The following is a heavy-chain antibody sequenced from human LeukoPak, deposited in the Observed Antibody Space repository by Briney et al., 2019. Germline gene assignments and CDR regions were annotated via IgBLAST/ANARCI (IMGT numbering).Heavy chain of an antibody. D-gene: IGHD6-13*01. Sequence: SETLSLTCAVYGGSFSGYYWSWIRQPPGKGLEWIGKINHSGSTNYNPSLKSRVTISVDTSKNQFSLKLTSVTAADTAVYYCARDRAAAGNWFDPWGQGTLVTVSS. CDR3: ARDRAAAGNWFDP. CDR1: GGSFSGYY. CDR2: INHSGST. V-gene: IGHV4-34*01. J-gene: IGHJ5*02.